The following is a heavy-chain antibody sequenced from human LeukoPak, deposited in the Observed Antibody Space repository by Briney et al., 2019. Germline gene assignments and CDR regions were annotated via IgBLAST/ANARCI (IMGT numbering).Heavy chain of an antibody. CDR1: GGSISSSNW. Sequence: SETLSLTCAVSGGSISSSNWWSWVRQPPGKGLEWIGEIYHSGSTNYNPSLKSRVTISVDKSKNQFSLKLSSATAADTAVYYCARGPGRDGYNSGYWGQGTLVTVSS. D-gene: IGHD5-24*01. J-gene: IGHJ4*02. CDR3: ARGPGRDGYNSGY. V-gene: IGHV4-4*02. CDR2: IYHSGST.